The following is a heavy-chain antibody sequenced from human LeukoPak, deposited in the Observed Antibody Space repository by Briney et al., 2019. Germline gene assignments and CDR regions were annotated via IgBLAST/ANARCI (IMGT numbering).Heavy chain of an antibody. Sequence: SETLSLTCAVYGGSFSGYYWSWIRQPPGKGLEWIGEISHSGRTNYNPSLKSRVTISVDTSKNQFSLNLSSVTAADTAVYYCARRGRMVRTRLNDYYGVDVWGQGTTVTVSS. CDR1: GGSFSGYY. CDR2: ISHSGRT. J-gene: IGHJ6*02. D-gene: IGHD3-10*01. V-gene: IGHV4-34*01. CDR3: ARRGRMVRTRLNDYYGVDV.